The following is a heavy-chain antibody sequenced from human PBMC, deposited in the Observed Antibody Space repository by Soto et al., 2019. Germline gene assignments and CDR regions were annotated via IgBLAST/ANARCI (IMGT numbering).Heavy chain of an antibody. V-gene: IGHV3-53*01. J-gene: IGHJ6*02. Sequence: GALRLSCAASGFTVSSNYMSWVRQAPGKGLEWVSVIYSGGSTYYADSVKGRFTISRDNSKNTLYLQMNSLRAEDTAVYYCARGGGSGYDSYGMDVWGQGTTVTVSS. D-gene: IGHD5-12*01. CDR3: ARGGGSGYDSYGMDV. CDR1: GFTVSSNY. CDR2: IYSGGST.